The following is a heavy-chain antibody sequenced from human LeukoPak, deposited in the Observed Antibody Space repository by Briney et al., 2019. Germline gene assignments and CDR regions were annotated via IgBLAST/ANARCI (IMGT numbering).Heavy chain of an antibody. V-gene: IGHV3-15*01. CDR3: TTAGIAAAAFDY. J-gene: IGHJ4*02. D-gene: IGHD6-13*01. CDR2: IKSKTDGGTT. CDR1: GFTFSNAW. Sequence: GGSLRLSCAASGFTFSNAWMSWVRQAPGKGLEWVGRIKSKTDGGTTDYAAPVKGRFTIKRDDSKNTLYLQMNSLKTEDTAVYYCTTAGIAAAAFDYWGQGTLVTVSS.